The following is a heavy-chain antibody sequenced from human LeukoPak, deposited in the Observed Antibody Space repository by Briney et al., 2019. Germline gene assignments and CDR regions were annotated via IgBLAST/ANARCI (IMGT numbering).Heavy chain of an antibody. CDR3: ARNGLPMVRGVISPRSQYYYYYYGMDV. J-gene: IGHJ6*02. V-gene: IGHV1-69*04. Sequence: GASVKVSCNASGGTFSSYAISWVRQAPGQGLEWMGRIIPILGIANYAQKFQGRVTITADKSTSTAYMELSSLRSEDTAVYYCARNGLPMVRGVISPRSQYYYYYYGMDVWGQGTTVTVSS. D-gene: IGHD3-10*01. CDR1: GGTFSSYA. CDR2: IIPILGIA.